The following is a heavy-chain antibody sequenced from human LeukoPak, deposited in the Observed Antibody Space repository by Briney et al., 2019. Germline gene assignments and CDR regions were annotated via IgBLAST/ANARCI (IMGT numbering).Heavy chain of an antibody. CDR3: ARGSLVRGINYYMDV. Sequence: PSETLSLTCTVSGGSISRYYWSWIRQPPGKGLEWIGYIYYSGSTNYNPSLKSRVTISVDTSKNQFSLKLSSVTAADTAVYYCARGSLVRGINYYMDVWGKGTTVTVSS. D-gene: IGHD3-10*01. CDR1: GGSISRYY. J-gene: IGHJ6*03. V-gene: IGHV4-59*01. CDR2: IYYSGST.